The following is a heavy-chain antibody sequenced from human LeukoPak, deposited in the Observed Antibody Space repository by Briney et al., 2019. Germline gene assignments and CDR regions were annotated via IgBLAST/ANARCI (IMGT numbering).Heavy chain of an antibody. V-gene: IGHV3-30*02. J-gene: IGHJ6*04. CDR3: AKDLYHDFWRGPIMDV. D-gene: IGHD3-3*01. CDR1: GFTFSSYG. CDR2: IRYDGSNK. Sequence: PGGSLRLSCAASGFTFSSYGMHWVRQAPGKGLEWVAFIRYDGSNKYYADSVKGRFTISRDNSKNTLYLQMNSLRAEDTAVYYCAKDLYHDFWRGPIMDVWGKGTTVTVSS.